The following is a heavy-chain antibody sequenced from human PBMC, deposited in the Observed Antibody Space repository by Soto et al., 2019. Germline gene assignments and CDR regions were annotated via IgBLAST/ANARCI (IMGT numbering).Heavy chain of an antibody. CDR2: IYYSGST. CDR1: GGSISSYY. Sequence: SXTLSLACTVSGGSISSYYRSWIRQPPGKGLEWIGYIYYSGSTNYNPSLKSRVTISVDTSKNQFSLKLSSVTAADTAVYYCARSDGRYWGQGTLVTVSS. J-gene: IGHJ4*02. CDR3: ARSDGRY. V-gene: IGHV4-59*01.